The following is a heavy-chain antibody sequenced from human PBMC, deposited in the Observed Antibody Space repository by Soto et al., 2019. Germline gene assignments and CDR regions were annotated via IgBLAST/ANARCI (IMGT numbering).Heavy chain of an antibody. CDR3: ATCTSSSNCYDYYFEH. Sequence: QVQLVQSGAEVKKPGASVKVSCKASGYTFTSYDINWVRQATGQGLEWMGWMNPNSGSTGYAQKFQGRVTMTRDTSMSTAYMELRSLRSEDTAVFYCATCTSSSNCYDYYFEHWGQGTLVTVSS. CDR1: GYTFTSYD. D-gene: IGHD2-15*01. V-gene: IGHV1-8*01. CDR2: MNPNSGST. J-gene: IGHJ4*02.